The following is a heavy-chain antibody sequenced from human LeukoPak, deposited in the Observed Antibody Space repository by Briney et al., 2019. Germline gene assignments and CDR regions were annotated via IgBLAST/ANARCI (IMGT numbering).Heavy chain of an antibody. Sequence: GGSLRLSCAASGFTVSSNYMNWVRKAPGKGLKWVSVIDSGGRTFYADSVKGRFTISRDNSKNTLYLQMNSLRAEDTAVYYCARGHYYDSSGLDYWGQGTLVTVSS. CDR1: GFTVSSNY. CDR3: ARGHYYDSSGLDY. D-gene: IGHD3-22*01. J-gene: IGHJ4*02. CDR2: IDSGGRT. V-gene: IGHV3-66*02.